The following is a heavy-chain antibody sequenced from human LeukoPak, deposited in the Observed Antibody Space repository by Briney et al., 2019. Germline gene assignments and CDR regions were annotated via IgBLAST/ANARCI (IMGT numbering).Heavy chain of an antibody. D-gene: IGHD3-22*01. Sequence: GGSLRLSCAASGFTFSDYAMSWVRQAPGKGLEWVSGISGGGGSTYYADSVKGRFTISRDNSKNTLFLQMNSLRAEDTAVYYCAKHIAYYYDSSGYHTDYWGQGTLVTVSS. CDR1: GFTFSDYA. J-gene: IGHJ4*02. CDR3: AKHIAYYYDSSGYHTDY. V-gene: IGHV3-23*01. CDR2: ISGGGGST.